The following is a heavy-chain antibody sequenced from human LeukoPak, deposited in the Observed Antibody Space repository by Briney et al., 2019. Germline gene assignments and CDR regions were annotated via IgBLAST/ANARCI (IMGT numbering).Heavy chain of an antibody. V-gene: IGHV1-69*13. Sequence: SVKVSCKASGGTFSSYANSWVRQAPGQGLEWMGGIIPIFGTANYAQKFQGRVTITADESTSTAYMELSSLRSEDTAVYYCARDYIRGFRPVSWGQGTLVTVSS. J-gene: IGHJ4*02. D-gene: IGHD3-10*01. CDR1: GGTFSSYA. CDR3: ARDYIRGFRPVS. CDR2: IIPIFGTA.